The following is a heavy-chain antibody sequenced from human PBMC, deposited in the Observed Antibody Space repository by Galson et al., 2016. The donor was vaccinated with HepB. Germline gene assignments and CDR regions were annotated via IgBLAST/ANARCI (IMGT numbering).Heavy chain of an antibody. V-gene: IGHV3-30-3*01. CDR2: ISDDGGNK. CDR1: GFTFSSYA. CDR3: ARDEGEYSLFDS. J-gene: IGHJ4*02. D-gene: IGHD5-18*01. Sequence: SLRLSCAASGFTFSSYAMNWVRQAPGKGLEWVALISDDGGNKYYVDSVKGRFTISRDISKNTLYLQMNNLRVEDTAVYYCARDEGEYSLFDSWGQGTQVTVSS.